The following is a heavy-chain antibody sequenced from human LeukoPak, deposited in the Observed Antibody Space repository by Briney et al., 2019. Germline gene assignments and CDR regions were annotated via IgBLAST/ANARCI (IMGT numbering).Heavy chain of an antibody. D-gene: IGHD6-19*01. CDR3: ARDRLMSSGWYMDY. J-gene: IGHJ4*02. CDR2: ISAYNGNT. Sequence: ASVKVSCKASVYTFTSYGISWVRQSPGQGLEWMVWISAYNGNTNSAQKLPGRVTMTTATSTSTAYVELRSLRSDDTAVYYYARDRLMSSGWYMDYWGQGTLVTVSS. V-gene: IGHV1-18*01. CDR1: VYTFTSYG.